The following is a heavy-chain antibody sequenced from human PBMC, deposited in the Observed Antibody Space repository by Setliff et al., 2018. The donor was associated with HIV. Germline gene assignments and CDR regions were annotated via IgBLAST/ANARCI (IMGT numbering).Heavy chain of an antibody. CDR3: ARGAIAVAGDFFDY. D-gene: IGHD6-19*01. CDR2: IIPILGIA. V-gene: IGHV1-69*10. J-gene: IGHJ4*02. Sequence: RASVKVSCKASGGTFSSYAISWVRQAPGQGLEWMGGIIPILGIANYAQKFQGRVTITADKSTSTAYMELSSLRSEDTAVYYCARGAIAVAGDFFDYWGQGTLVTASS. CDR1: GGTFSSYA.